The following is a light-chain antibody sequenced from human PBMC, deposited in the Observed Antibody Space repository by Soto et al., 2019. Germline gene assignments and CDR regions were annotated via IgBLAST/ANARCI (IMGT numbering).Light chain of an antibody. V-gene: IGKV3-20*01. CDR3: QQYGSSPLT. J-gene: IGKJ4*01. CDR1: ESVSDNY. CDR2: GAS. Sequence: EIVLTQSPGTLSLSPGERATLSCRASESVSDNYLAWYQQRYGQAPGLVIYGASSRASAVPDRFNGSGSGADFTLTISRLEPEDFAVYYCQQYGSSPLTFGGGTKVEIK.